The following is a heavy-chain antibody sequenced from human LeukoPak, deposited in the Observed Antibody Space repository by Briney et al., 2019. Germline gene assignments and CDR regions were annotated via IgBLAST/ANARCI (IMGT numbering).Heavy chain of an antibody. CDR2: TYYRSKWYN. CDR3: AGGWSFDC. V-gene: IGHV6-1*01. J-gene: IGHJ4*02. D-gene: IGHD6-19*01. Sequence: SQTLSLTCAIPGDSVSSNSAAWNWIRQSPSRGLEWLGRTYYRSKWYNDYAASVKSRITFNPDTSNNQFSLQLISVTPEDTAVYYCAGGWSFDCWGQGTLVTVSS. CDR1: GDSVSSNSAA.